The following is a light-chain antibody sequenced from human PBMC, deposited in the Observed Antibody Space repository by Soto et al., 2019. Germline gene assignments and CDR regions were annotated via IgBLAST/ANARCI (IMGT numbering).Light chain of an antibody. CDR2: GIS. CDR3: QQYHNSRT. V-gene: IGKV3-20*01. CDR1: QSVDRRS. Sequence: IVLTQSPGTLSLSPGERATLSCRASQSVDRRSLAGYQQKPGQAPRLLISGISNRATGIPDRFSGSGSGTDFTLTISKLEPEGFAVYYCQQYHNSRTFGQGTKVEIK. J-gene: IGKJ1*01.